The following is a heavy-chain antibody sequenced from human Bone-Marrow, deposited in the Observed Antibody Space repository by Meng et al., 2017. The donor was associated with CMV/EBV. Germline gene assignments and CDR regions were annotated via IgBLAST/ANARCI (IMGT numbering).Heavy chain of an antibody. V-gene: IGHV4-38-2*02. CDR1: GYSISSGYY. J-gene: IGHJ5*02. CDR3: ARHSRGDRGRHIDP. CDR2: IYHSGST. D-gene: IGHD3-16*01. Sequence: SETLSLTCTVSGYSISSGYYWGWVRQPPGKGLEWIGSIYHSGSTYYNPSLKSRVTISVDTSKNQFSLKLSSVTAADTAMYYCARHSRGDRGRHIDPWGQGTLVTVPS.